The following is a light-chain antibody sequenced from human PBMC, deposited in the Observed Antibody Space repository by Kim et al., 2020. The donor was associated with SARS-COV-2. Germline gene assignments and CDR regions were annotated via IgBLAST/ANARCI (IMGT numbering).Light chain of an antibody. V-gene: IGKV3-20*01. CDR2: GAS. Sequence: EIVLTQSPGTLSLSPGERATLFCRASQSVSSSYLAWYQQKPGQAPRLLIYGASSRATGIPDRFSGSGSGTDFTLTISRLEPEDFAVYFCQQCGSSPWTFGQRTKVDIK. J-gene: IGKJ1*01. CDR3: QQCGSSPWT. CDR1: QSVSSSY.